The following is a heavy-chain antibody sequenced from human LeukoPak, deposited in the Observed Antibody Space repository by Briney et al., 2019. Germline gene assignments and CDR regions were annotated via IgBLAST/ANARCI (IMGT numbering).Heavy chain of an antibody. D-gene: IGHD1-14*01. J-gene: IGHJ4*02. Sequence: PGGSLRLSCAASGFTFSGSAFHWVRQASGKGLERVGHIRTKANNYATAYAASVRGRFTISRDDSKNTAYLQMNSLKTEDTAVYYCTSPERASSPEGRDYGGQGTLVTVSS. CDR1: GFTFSGSA. CDR2: IRTKANNYAT. V-gene: IGHV3-73*01. CDR3: TSPERASSPEGRDY.